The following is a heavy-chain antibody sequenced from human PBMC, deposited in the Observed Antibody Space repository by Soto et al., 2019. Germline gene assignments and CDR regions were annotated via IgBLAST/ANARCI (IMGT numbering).Heavy chain of an antibody. Sequence: GGSLRLSCAASGFTFSNAWMTWVRQAPGKGLEWVGRIKSKTDGGTTDYAARVKGRFTISKDDSRNVLYLQMNRLKTEDTALYYCVTDTNDYDSRGYYYRDYWGQGTLVTV. J-gene: IGHJ4*02. D-gene: IGHD3-22*01. CDR3: VTDTNDYDSRGYYYRDY. CDR2: IKSKTDGGTT. CDR1: GFTFSNAW. V-gene: IGHV3-15*01.